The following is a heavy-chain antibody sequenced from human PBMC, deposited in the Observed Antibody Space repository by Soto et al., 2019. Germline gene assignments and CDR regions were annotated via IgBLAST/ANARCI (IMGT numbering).Heavy chain of an antibody. D-gene: IGHD3-9*01. V-gene: IGHV3-33*01. CDR2: IWYDGSNK. CDR3: ARDPTYYDILTGYPAGYYYGMDV. J-gene: IGHJ6*02. CDR1: GFTFSIYC. Sequence: LXLCCSTSGFTFSIYCMHWVRQAPGKGLECVAVIWYDGSNKYYADSVKGRFTISRDNSKNTLYLQMNSLRAEDTALYYCARDPTYYDILTGYPAGYYYGMDVWVQGTTVTVAS.